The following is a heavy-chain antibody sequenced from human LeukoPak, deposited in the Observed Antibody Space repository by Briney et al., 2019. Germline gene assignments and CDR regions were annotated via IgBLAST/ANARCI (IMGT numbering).Heavy chain of an antibody. V-gene: IGHV3-7*01. D-gene: IGHD3-22*01. CDR3: AKGGYYYDSSGYLIDY. J-gene: IGHJ4*02. Sequence: GGSLRLSCAASGFTFSTYWMGWVRQAPGKGLEWVANIKQDGSEKYYADSVKGRFTISRDNSKNTLYLQMNSLRAEDTAVYYCAKGGYYYDSSGYLIDYWGQGTLVTVSS. CDR1: GFTFSTYW. CDR2: IKQDGSEK.